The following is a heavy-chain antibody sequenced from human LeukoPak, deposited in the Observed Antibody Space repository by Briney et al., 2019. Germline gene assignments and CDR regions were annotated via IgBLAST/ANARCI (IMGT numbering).Heavy chain of an antibody. Sequence: GGSLRLSCAASGFTFDDYGMSWVRQAPGKGLEWVSGINWNGGSTGYADSVKGRFTISRDNAKNSLYLQMNSLRAEDTALYYCAREVVSYGYGYYYYYMDVWGKGTTVTVSS. D-gene: IGHD5-18*01. CDR2: INWNGGST. V-gene: IGHV3-20*04. CDR3: AREVVSYGYGYYYYYMDV. J-gene: IGHJ6*03. CDR1: GFTFDDYG.